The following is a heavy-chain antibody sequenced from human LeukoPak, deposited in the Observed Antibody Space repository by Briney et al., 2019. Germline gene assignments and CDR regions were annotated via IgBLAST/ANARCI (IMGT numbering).Heavy chain of an antibody. CDR3: ARASGDIVETATMGSY. CDR1: GFTFSSYS. D-gene: IGHD5-18*01. V-gene: IGHV3-21*01. J-gene: IGHJ4*02. CDR2: ISSSSGSI. Sequence: GGSLRLSCAASGFTFSSYSMNWVRQAPGKGLEWVSSISSSSGSIYYADSVKGRFTISRDNAKNSLYLQMNSLRAEDTAVYYCARASGDIVETATMGSYWGQGTLVTVPS.